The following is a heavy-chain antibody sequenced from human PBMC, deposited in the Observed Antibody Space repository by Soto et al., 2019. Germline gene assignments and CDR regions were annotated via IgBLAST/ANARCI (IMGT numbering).Heavy chain of an antibody. CDR2: IYYSGST. J-gene: IGHJ6*02. Sequence: PSETLSLTCTVSGGSISSSSDDGGWIRQPPGKGLEWIGSIYYSGSTYYNPSLKSRVTISVDTSKNQFSLKLSSVTAADTAVYYCACIFSGGYGYGFYYYGMDVWGQGTTVTVSS. V-gene: IGHV4-39*01. CDR1: GGSISSSSDD. CDR3: ACIFSGGYGYGFYYYGMDV. D-gene: IGHD5-18*01.